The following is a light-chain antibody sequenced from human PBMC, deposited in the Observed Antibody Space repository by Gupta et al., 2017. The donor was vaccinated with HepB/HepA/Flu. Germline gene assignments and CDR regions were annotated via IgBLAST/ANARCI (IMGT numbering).Light chain of an antibody. CDR2: DAS. J-gene: IGKJ1*01. CDR3: QQRSNWPRT. V-gene: IGKV3-11*01. Sequence: DIVLTQSPATLSLSPGERATLSCGASQSISSYLAWYQQKPGQAPRLLISDASNRATGIPARFSGSGSGTDFTLTISSLEPEDFAVYDCQQRSNWPRTFGQGTRVEIK. CDR1: QSISSY.